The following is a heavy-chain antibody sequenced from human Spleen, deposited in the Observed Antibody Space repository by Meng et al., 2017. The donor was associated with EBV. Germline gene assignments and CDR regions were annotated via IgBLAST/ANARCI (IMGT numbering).Heavy chain of an antibody. CDR2: ISGSGTLI. Sequence: GESGGGWGKSGGSRRLSWAAAGFTLSDHYMSWIRQAPGKGLEWISYISGSGTLIDYADSVKGRFTVSKDNAKNSLYLQTSSLRAEDTAVYYCARGAIFGVGWFDSWGQGSLVTVSS. CDR3: ARGAIFGVGWFDS. J-gene: IGHJ5*01. D-gene: IGHD3-3*01. V-gene: IGHV3-11*01. CDR1: GFTLSDHY.